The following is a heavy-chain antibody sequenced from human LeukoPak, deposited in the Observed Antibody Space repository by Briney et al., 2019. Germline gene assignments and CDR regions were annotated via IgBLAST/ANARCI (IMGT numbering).Heavy chain of an antibody. Sequence: GGSLRPSCAASGFTFSDNYMTWVRQAPGKGLEWLSYISGNGGVIQYADSVKGRFTISRDNAKNLLYLQMDSLRVEDTAIYYCARDPRTVRIWGQGTLVTVSS. D-gene: IGHD1-1*01. V-gene: IGHV3-11*04. J-gene: IGHJ4*02. CDR3: ARDPRTVRI. CDR1: GFTFSDNY. CDR2: ISGNGGVI.